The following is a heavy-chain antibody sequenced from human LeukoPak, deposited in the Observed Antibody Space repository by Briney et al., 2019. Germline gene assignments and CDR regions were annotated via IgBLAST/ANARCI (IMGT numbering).Heavy chain of an antibody. CDR2: ISGSGGNT. J-gene: IGHJ4*02. D-gene: IGHD1-1*01. V-gene: IGHV3-23*01. CDR3: ANLQDWKDPHRVVY. Sequence: PGGSLRLSCAASGLTFSSYAMNWVRQAPGKGLEWVSAISGSGGNTYYADSVKGRFTISRDNSKNTLYLQMNSLRAEDTAVYYCANLQDWKDPHRVVYWGQGTLVTVSS. CDR1: GLTFSSYA.